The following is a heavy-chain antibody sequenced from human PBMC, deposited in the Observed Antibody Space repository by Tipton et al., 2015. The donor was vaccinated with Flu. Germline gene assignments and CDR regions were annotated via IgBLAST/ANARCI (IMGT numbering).Heavy chain of an antibody. CDR2: IYHSGNT. CDR3: AREWSGLDI. J-gene: IGHJ3*02. D-gene: IGHD3-3*01. Sequence: GLVKPSETLSLTCTVSGDSITSYYWSWIRQPPGKGLEWIGYIYHSGNTNYNPSLKSRVTISVDTSKNQFSLKVTSVTAADTAVYYCAREWSGLDIWGQGTMVTVSA. V-gene: IGHV4-59*01. CDR1: GDSITSYY.